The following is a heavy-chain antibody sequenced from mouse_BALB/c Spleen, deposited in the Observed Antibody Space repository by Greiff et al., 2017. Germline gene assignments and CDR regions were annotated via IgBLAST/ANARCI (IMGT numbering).Heavy chain of an antibody. CDR1: GFTFSSYD. CDR3: ARISTMYYFDY. D-gene: IGHD2-1*01. J-gene: IGHJ2*01. CDR2: ISSGGSYT. Sequence: EVQRVESGGGLVKPGGSLKLSCAASGFTFSSYDMSWVRQSPEKRLEWVAEISSGGSYTYYPDTVTGRFTISRDNAKNTLYLEMSSLRSEDTAMYYCARISTMYYFDYWGQGTTLTVSS. V-gene: IGHV5-9-4*01.